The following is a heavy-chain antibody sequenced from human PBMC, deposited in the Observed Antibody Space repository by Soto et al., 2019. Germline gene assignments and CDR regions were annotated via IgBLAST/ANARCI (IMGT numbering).Heavy chain of an antibody. V-gene: IGHV1-69*13. CDR1: GGTFSSCA. D-gene: IGHD6-25*01. Sequence: SVKVSCKDSGGTFSSCATSWVRKAPGQGLEWMGGIIPIFRTANYAQTFQGRVTITADESTSTAYMELISLRSEDMAVDYCARVAAPTYGMDVWGQ. CDR2: IIPIFRTA. CDR3: ARVAAPTYGMDV. J-gene: IGHJ6*02.